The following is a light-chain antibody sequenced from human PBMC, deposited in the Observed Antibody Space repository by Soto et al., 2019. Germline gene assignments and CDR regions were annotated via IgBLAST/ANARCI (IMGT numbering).Light chain of an antibody. J-gene: IGKJ1*01. CDR3: QQYNNWPPGK. CDR2: RTS. CDR1: QSVSSSY. V-gene: IGKV3-20*01. Sequence: ILLTTSPGTLSFSPGEISNISFGALQSVSSSYLAWYQQKPGQAPRLLIYRTSNRATGIPDRFSGSGSGTEFTLTISRLKSEDFAVYYCQQYNNWPPGKCGQGTKVDLK.